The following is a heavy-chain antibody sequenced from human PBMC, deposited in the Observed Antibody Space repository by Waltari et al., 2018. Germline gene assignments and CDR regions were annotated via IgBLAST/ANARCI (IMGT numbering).Heavy chain of an antibody. V-gene: IGHV4-59*01. D-gene: IGHD5-12*01. CDR2: IFHTGII. CDR1: GGLITDYY. Sequence: VQLHQSGPGLVRPSETLLLSCSVSGGLITDYYWSWIRQAPGGKLEWLGYIFHTGIIDYNPSLRGRLTLSVDSSRSECYRKLTSVTAADTGTYFCADGYSYGSFFDFWGQGSQVVVSP. CDR3: ADGYSYGSFFDF. J-gene: IGHJ4*02.